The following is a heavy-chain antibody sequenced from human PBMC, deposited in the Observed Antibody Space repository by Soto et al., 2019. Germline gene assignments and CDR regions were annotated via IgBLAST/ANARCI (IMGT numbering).Heavy chain of an antibody. CDR3: ARGSSWSYFDY. J-gene: IGHJ4*02. Sequence: QVQLVQSGAEVKRPGASVKVSCKASGYTFTSYAMHWVRQAPGQRLEWMGWINTAKDNTKYSQKFQGRVTITRDTSASIVYMEVGSLTSEHTAVYYCARGSSWSYFDYWGQGTLVTVSS. CDR2: INTAKDNT. CDR1: GYTFTSYA. D-gene: IGHD6-13*01. V-gene: IGHV1-3*04.